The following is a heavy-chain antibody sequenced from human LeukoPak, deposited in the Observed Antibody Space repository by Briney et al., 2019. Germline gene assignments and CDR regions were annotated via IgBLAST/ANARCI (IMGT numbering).Heavy chain of an antibody. CDR2: ISSSGSSI. Sequence: GGSLRLSCAASGFTFSSYSMNWVRQAPGKGLECVSSISSSGSSIYYADSVKGRFTISRDDAKNSLYLQMNSLRAEDTAVYYCARTATDTGEFDYWGQGTLVTVSS. J-gene: IGHJ4*02. D-gene: IGHD6-13*01. CDR3: ARTATDTGEFDY. V-gene: IGHV3-21*01. CDR1: GFTFSSYS.